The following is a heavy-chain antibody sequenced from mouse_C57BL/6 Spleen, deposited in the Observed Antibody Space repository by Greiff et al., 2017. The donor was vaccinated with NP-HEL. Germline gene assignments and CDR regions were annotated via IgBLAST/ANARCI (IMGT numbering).Heavy chain of an antibody. CDR3: ARSAPYCYGSTYAMDD. J-gene: IGHJ4*01. CDR2: IYPRDGST. D-gene: IGHD1-1*01. V-gene: IGHV1-78*01. CDR1: GYTFTDHT. Sequence: QVQLQQSDAELVKPGASVKIFCKVSGYTFTDHTIHWMKQRPEPGLEWIGYIYPRDGSTKYNEQFKGKATLTADKSSSTAYMQLNSLTSEDAAVYFCARSAPYCYGSTYAMDDWGKGTSVTVDS.